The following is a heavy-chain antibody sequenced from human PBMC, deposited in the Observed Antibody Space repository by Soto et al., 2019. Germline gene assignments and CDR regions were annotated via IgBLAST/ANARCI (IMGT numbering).Heavy chain of an antibody. CDR2: ISGPGGRT. D-gene: IGHD2-2*01. J-gene: IGHJ4*02. CDR1: GFTFSNYA. CDR3: AKGADSVVAPVAIGAHFDY. Sequence: GSLRLPCAGSGFTFSNYAMNWVRQAPGEGLEWVSTISGPGGRTYYADSVKGRFTISKDTSKNTLYLQMNSLRAEDTAVYYCAKGADSVVAPVAIGAHFDYWGQGTLVTVSS. V-gene: IGHV3-23*01.